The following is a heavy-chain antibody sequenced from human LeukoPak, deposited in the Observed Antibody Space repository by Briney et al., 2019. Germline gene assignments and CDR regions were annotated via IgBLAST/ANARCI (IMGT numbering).Heavy chain of an antibody. J-gene: IGHJ5*02. CDR3: ARRGRGFNWFDP. CDR2: IYYSGST. Sequence: SETLSLTCTVSGGSISSYYWSWIRQPPGKGLEWIGYIYYSGSTNYNPSLQSRVTISVDTSKNQFSLKLSSVTAADTAVYYCARRGRGFNWFDPWGQGTLVTVSS. V-gene: IGHV4-59*01. D-gene: IGHD3-22*01. CDR1: GGSISSYY.